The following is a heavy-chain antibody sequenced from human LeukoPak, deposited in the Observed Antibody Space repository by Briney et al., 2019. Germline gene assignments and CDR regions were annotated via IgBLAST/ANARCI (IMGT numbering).Heavy chain of an antibody. CDR3: ARGVIIRGRLDP. CDR1: GFIFRNYW. CDR2: IKEDGSEK. Sequence: HPGGSLRLSCAASGFIFRNYWMSWVRQAPGKGLEWVANIKEDGSEKYYVESVKGRFTISRDNAKNSLYLQMGSLRAEDTAVYYCARGVIIRGRLDPWGQGTLVTVSS. V-gene: IGHV3-7*01. D-gene: IGHD3-16*02. J-gene: IGHJ5*02.